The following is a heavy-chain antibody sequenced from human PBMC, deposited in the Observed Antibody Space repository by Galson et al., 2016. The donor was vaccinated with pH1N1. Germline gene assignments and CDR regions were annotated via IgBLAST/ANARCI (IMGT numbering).Heavy chain of an antibody. CDR2: VWFDGTNR. V-gene: IGHV3-33*01. J-gene: IGHJ4*02. D-gene: IGHD5-24*01. Sequence: SLRLSCAASGFSFANYAMHWVRQAPGKGLEWVALVWFDGTNRHYADFVKGRFIISRDYSKNTVYLQMNSLRAEDTAVYYCARGRGDSHGYYLDYWGQGTLVTVSS. CDR3: ARGRGDSHGYYLDY. CDR1: GFSFANYA.